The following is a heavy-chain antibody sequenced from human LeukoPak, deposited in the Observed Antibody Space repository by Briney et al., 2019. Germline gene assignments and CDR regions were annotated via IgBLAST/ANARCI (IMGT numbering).Heavy chain of an antibody. CDR2: ISSSSSYI. CDR3: ARVLMRSGSLDY. Sequence: GGSLRLSCAASGFTFSSYSMNWVRQAPGKGLEWVSSISSSSSYIYYADSVKGRFTISRDNAKNSLYLQMNSLRAEDTAVYYCARVLMRSGSLDYWGQGTLVTVSS. CDR1: GFTFSSYS. J-gene: IGHJ4*02. V-gene: IGHV3-21*01. D-gene: IGHD1-26*01.